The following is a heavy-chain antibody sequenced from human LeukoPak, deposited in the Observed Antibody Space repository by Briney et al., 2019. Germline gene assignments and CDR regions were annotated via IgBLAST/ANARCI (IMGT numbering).Heavy chain of an antibody. CDR1: GGTFSSYA. Sequence: GASVTVSCKASGGTFSSYAISWVRQAPGQGLEWMGGIIPIFGTANYAQKFQGRVTITADESTSTAYMELSSLRSEDTAVYYCATIVRGDEDAFDIWGQGTMVTVSS. CDR2: IIPIFGTA. J-gene: IGHJ3*02. D-gene: IGHD3-10*01. CDR3: ATIVRGDEDAFDI. V-gene: IGHV1-69*13.